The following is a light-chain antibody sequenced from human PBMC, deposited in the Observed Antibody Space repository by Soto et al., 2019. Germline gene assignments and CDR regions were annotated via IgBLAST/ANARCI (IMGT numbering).Light chain of an antibody. J-gene: IGKJ4*01. Sequence: EIVMTQSPATLSVSPGERATLSCRASQSVGSNLAWYQQKPGQAPRLLIYGVSARATAIPASFSGSGSGTDFTLTISSLQSEDFAVYYCQQYNEWPLTFGGGTKVDIK. V-gene: IGKV3-15*01. CDR2: GVS. CDR3: QQYNEWPLT. CDR1: QSVGSN.